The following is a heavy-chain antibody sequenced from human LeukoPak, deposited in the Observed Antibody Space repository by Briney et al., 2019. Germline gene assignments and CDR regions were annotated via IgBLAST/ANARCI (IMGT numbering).Heavy chain of an antibody. CDR1: GFTFRNAW. V-gene: IGHV3-15*01. J-gene: IGHJ4*02. CDR2: IRSKTDGGTT. Sequence: GGSLRLSCAASGFTFRNAWMSWVRQAPGKGLEWVGRIRSKTDGGTTDYSAPVKGGFTISRDDSRNTMYLQMNSLKIEDTAVYYCTTITDYWGQGTLVTVSS. CDR3: TTITDY.